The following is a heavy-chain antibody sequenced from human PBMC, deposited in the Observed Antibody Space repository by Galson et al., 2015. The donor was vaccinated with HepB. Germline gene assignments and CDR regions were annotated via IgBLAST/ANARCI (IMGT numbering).Heavy chain of an antibody. D-gene: IGHD7-27*01. J-gene: IGHJ6*02. CDR3: ARDSYLGGYYYGMDV. Sequence: KGLEWLSYITGTNTYTNYADSVKGRFTISRDNAKNSLHLQMSSLRVEDTAVYYCARDSYLGGYYYGMDVWGQGTTVTVSS. V-gene: IGHV3-11*06. CDR2: ITGTNTYT.